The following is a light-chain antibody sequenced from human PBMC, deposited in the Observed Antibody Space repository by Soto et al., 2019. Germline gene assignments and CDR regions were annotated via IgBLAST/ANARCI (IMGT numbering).Light chain of an antibody. J-gene: IGKJ3*01. CDR2: GAS. Sequence: EIVLTQSPGTLPLSPGERATLYCRASQSVGSNYLAWYQQKPGQAPRVLIYGASSRATGIPDRFSGSGSGADFTLTISRLEPEDFAVYYCQQYTTSPFTFGPGTKVDIK. CDR3: QQYTTSPFT. V-gene: IGKV3-20*01. CDR1: QSVGSNY.